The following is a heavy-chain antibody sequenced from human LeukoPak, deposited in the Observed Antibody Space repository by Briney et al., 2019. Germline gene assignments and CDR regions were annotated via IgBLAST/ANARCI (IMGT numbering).Heavy chain of an antibody. V-gene: IGHV4-59*01. CDR2: IYYTGST. J-gene: IGHJ4*02. D-gene: IGHD2-15*01. Sequence: SETLSLTCTASGGSISGFYWSWIRQPPGKGLEWIGYIYYTGSTNYNPSLKSRVTISVDTSKNQFSLKLSSVTAADTAVYYCARGVVAAPQTFDYWGQGTLVAVSS. CDR1: GGSISGFY. CDR3: ARGVVAAPQTFDY.